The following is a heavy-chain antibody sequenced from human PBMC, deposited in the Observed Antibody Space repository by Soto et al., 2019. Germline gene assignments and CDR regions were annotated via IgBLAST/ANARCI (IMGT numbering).Heavy chain of an antibody. D-gene: IGHD3-22*01. CDR2: LRDSGGSK. V-gene: IGHV3-23*01. CDR1: GFTFSDYA. J-gene: IGHJ4*02. Sequence: GGSLRLSCAASGFTFSDYAMSWVRQAPGKGLEWVSALRDSGGSKYYADSVKGRFTISRDNSNNTLFLQMRSLRAEDTAVYYCAKDPYLHYYDSSGPDYWGQGTLVTVSS. CDR3: AKDPYLHYYDSSGPDY.